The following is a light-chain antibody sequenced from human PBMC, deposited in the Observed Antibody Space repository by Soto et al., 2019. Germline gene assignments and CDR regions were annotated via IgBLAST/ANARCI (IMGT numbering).Light chain of an antibody. J-gene: IGLJ1*01. CDR2: LND. CDR1: FSNIGDNA. Sequence: QSVLIQASSMSGTPGQRVNISCSGSFSNIGDNAVNWYQQLPGAAPKLLIYLNDQRPSGVPDRFSGSKSGTSAFLAISGLQSEDEADYYCAAWDDSLNALFGTGTKLTVL. CDR3: AAWDDSLNAL. V-gene: IGLV1-44*01.